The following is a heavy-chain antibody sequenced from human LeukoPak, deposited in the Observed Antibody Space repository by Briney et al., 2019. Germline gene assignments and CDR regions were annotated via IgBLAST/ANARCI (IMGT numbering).Heavy chain of an antibody. D-gene: IGHD6-6*01. V-gene: IGHV3-74*01. CDR2: INTDGSST. CDR1: GFTFSSYW. J-gene: IGHJ4*02. Sequence: GGSLRLSCAASGFTFSSYWMHWVRQAPGKGLLWVSRINTDGSSTTCADSVKGRFTISRDNAKNTLYLQMNSLRAEDTAVYYCARGGVYSTSAVDYWGQGTLVTVSS. CDR3: ARGGVYSTSAVDY.